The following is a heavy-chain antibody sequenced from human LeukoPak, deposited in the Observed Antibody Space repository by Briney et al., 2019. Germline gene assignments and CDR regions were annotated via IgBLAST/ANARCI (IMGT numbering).Heavy chain of an antibody. J-gene: IGHJ6*02. D-gene: IGHD3-10*01. Sequence: SETLSLTCAVYGGSFSGYYWSWIRQPPGKGLEWIGEINHSGSTNYNPSLKSRVTISVDTSKNQFSLKLSSVTAADTAVYYCARGDYYGSGSYYYYYGMDVWGQGTTATVSS. CDR2: INHSGST. V-gene: IGHV4-34*01. CDR3: ARGDYYGSGSYYYYYGMDV. CDR1: GGSFSGYY.